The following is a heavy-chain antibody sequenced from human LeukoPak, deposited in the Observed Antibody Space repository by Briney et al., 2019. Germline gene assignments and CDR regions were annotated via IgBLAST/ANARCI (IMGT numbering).Heavy chain of an antibody. CDR3: ARVLFGSGWNYYYYYYMDV. V-gene: IGHV4-59*01. J-gene: IGHJ6*03. D-gene: IGHD6-19*01. CDR2: IYYSGRA. Sequence: SGTLSLTCTVSRGSITRYNWSSIRQPPEKGLWWGGYIYYSGRANYNPYLKSRVTISVDTSKNQFSLKLSSVTAADTAVYYCARVLFGSGWNYYYYYYMDVWGKGTTVTISS. CDR1: RGSITRYN.